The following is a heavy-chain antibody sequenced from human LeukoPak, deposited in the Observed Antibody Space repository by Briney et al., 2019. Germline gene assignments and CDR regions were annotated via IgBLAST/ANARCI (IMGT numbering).Heavy chain of an antibody. CDR1: GYTFTSYD. CDR2: MNPNSGNT. D-gene: IGHD3-16*02. J-gene: IGHJ4*02. V-gene: IGHV1-8*01. CDR3: ARLGYYDYIWGSYRYTELDY. Sequence: ASVKVSCKASGYTFTSYDINWVRQATGQGLVWMGWMNPNSGNTGYAQKFQGRVTMTRNTSISTAYMELSSLRSEDTAVYYCARLGYYDYIWGSYRYTELDYWGQGTLVTVSS.